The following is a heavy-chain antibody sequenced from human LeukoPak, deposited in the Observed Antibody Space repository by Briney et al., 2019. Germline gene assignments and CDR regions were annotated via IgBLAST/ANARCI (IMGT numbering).Heavy chain of an antibody. CDR2: ISGSGGST. J-gene: IGHJ4*02. V-gene: IGHV3-23*01. D-gene: IGHD3-3*01. CDR3: AKDLGVSKYIKFLEWLLSY. CDR1: GFTFSSYA. Sequence: GGSLRLSCAASGFTFSSYAMSWVRQAPGKGLEWVSAISGSGGSTYYADSVKGRFTISRDNSKNTLYLQMNSLRAEDTAVYYCAKDLGVSKYIKFLEWLLSYWGQGTLVTVSS.